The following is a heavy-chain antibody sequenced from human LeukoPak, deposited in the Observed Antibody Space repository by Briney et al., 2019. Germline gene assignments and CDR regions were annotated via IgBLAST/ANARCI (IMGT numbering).Heavy chain of an antibody. J-gene: IGHJ4*02. Sequence: PGDSLRLSCAASGFTFTKYWMTWVRQAPGKGLEWVGNIKQDGSDKNYMDSVKGRFTISRDNSKNTLYLQMNSLRAEDTAVYYCAKDHSGSYDYWGQGTLVTVSS. CDR1: GFTFTKYW. CDR3: AKDHSGSYDY. CDR2: IKQDGSDK. D-gene: IGHD1-26*01. V-gene: IGHV3-7*01.